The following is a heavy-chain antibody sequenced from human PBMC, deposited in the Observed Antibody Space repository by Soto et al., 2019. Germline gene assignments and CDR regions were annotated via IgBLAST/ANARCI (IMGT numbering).Heavy chain of an antibody. CDR1: GFTFSSYG. D-gene: IGHD3-22*01. V-gene: IGHV3-30*18. CDR2: ISYDGSNK. CDR3: AKDTDYYDSSGYIDY. Sequence: VGSLRLSCAASGFTFSSYGMHWVRQAPGKGLEWVAVISYDGSNKYYADSVKGRFTISRDNSKNTLYLQMNSLRAEDTAVYYCAKDTDYYDSSGYIDYWGQGTLVTV. J-gene: IGHJ4*02.